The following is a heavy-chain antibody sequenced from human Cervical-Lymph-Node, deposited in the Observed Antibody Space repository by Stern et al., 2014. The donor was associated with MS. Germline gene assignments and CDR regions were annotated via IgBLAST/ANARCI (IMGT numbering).Heavy chain of an antibody. V-gene: IGHV5-51*01. J-gene: IGHJ4*02. CDR2: IFPGGSDI. CDR1: GYTFTSYW. Sequence: EVQLVESGPEVKRPGESLKISCQASGYTFTSYWIGWVRQMPGKGLEWIAIIFPGGSDIRYIPSFQGQVTISADKPSSTAYLQWTNLKASDTAIYYCARQRYFDYWGQGTLVTVSS. CDR3: ARQRYFDY.